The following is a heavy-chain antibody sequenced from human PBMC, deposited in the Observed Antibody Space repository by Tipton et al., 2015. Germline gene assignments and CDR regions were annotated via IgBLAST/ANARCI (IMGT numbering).Heavy chain of an antibody. J-gene: IGHJ6*02. V-gene: IGHV4-61*01. CDR2: ISQRDGT. Sequence: TLSLTCTVSGGSISNSSYYWGWIRQTPGKGLEWIGYISQRDGTNYNPSLKSRVTISTDTSKNQFFLNLTSVTAADTAVYYCARDLEHGMDVWGHGTTVTVSS. CDR1: GGSISNSSYY. CDR3: ARDLEHGMDV. D-gene: IGHD5-24*01.